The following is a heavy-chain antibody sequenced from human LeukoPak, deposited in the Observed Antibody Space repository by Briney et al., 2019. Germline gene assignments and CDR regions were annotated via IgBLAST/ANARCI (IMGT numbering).Heavy chain of an antibody. D-gene: IGHD6-13*01. V-gene: IGHV1-18*01. Sequence: ASVKVSCKASGYTFTSYGISWVRQAPGQGLEWMGWISAYNGNTNYAQKLQGRVTMTTDTSTSTAYMELRSLRSDDTAVYYCARLYSSSWQTLYYFDYWAREPWSPSPQ. CDR1: GYTFTSYG. CDR3: ARLYSSSWQTLYYFDY. J-gene: IGHJ4*02. CDR2: ISAYNGNT.